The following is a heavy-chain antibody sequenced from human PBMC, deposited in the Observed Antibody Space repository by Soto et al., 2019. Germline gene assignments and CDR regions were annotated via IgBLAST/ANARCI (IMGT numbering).Heavy chain of an antibody. J-gene: IGHJ5*02. CDR1: GGSISSYY. Sequence: PSETPSLTCTVSGGSISSYYWSWIRQPPGKGLEWIGYIYYSGSTNYNPSLKSRVTISVDTSKNQFSLKLSSVTAADTAVYYCARHGGAYDILTGYSAFNWFDPWGQGTLVTVSS. CDR2: IYYSGST. CDR3: ARHGGAYDILTGYSAFNWFDP. V-gene: IGHV4-59*08. D-gene: IGHD3-9*01.